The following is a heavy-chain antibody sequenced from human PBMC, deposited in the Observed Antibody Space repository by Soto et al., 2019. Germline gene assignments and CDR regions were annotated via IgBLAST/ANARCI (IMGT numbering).Heavy chain of an antibody. D-gene: IGHD2-21*01. Sequence: EVQLLESGGDSVQPGGSVRLSCAGSGFTFINYAMNWVRQAPGKGLEWVSTISGGGAATFFADSVWGRFTFSRDNSKNTVTLQMNSLGVDDTAVYYCARKVVGSTSRPDYWYFDLWGRGTLVTVSS. CDR3: ARKVVGSTSRPDYWYFDL. CDR2: ISGGGAAT. CDR1: GFTFINYA. J-gene: IGHJ2*01. V-gene: IGHV3-23*01.